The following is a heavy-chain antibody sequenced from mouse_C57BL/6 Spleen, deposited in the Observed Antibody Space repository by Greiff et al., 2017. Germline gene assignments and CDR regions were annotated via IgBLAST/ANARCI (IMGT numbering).Heavy chain of an antibody. CDR1: GYTFTSYW. J-gene: IGHJ2*01. CDR3: ARSNLLLRYFDY. V-gene: IGHV1-53*01. Sequence: VKLQQPGTELVKPGASVKLSCKASGYTFTSYWMHWVKQRPGQGLEWIGNINPSNGGTNYNEKFKSKATLTVDKSSSTAYMQLSSLTSEDSAVYYCARSNLLLRYFDYWGQGTTLTVSS. D-gene: IGHD1-1*01. CDR2: INPSNGGT.